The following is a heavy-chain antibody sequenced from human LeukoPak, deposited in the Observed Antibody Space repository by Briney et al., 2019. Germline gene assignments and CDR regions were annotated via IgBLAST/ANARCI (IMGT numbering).Heavy chain of an antibody. CDR2: TNRDDSDT. J-gene: IGHJ4*02. Sequence: GGSLRLSCAASGFTISGYWMHWVRQAPGKGLVWVSRTNRDDSDTSYADSVKGRFTISRDKAKSTLYLQMNSLRVEDTAVYYCARSANYFDTSGQDYWGQGTLVTVSS. V-gene: IGHV3-74*01. CDR1: GFTISGYW. D-gene: IGHD3-22*01. CDR3: ARSANYFDTSGQDY.